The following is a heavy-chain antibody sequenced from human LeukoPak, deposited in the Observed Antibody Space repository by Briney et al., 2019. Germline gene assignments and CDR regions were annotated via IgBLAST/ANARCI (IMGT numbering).Heavy chain of an antibody. V-gene: IGHV1-8*03. CDR1: GYTFTSYD. D-gene: IGHD1-26*01. J-gene: IGHJ3*01. CDR3: ARASGSYLGGSAFDV. CDR2: MNPDSGNT. Sequence: ASVKVSCKASGYTFTSYDINWVRQATGQGLEWIGWMNPDSGNTGYAQKFQGRVTITRNTSISTAYMELSSLRSEDTAVYYCARASGSYLGGSAFDVWGQGTMVTVSS.